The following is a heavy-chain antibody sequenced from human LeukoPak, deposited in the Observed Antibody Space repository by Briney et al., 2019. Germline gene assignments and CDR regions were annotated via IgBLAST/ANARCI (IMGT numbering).Heavy chain of an antibody. Sequence: GGSLRLSCAASGFTFNTYAMTWVRQAPGKGLEWVSAIGSRADTTDYADSVKGRFTISRDNSKNMLYLQMNGLRAEDTAVYYCVKRDRGTFDYWGQGTLVTFSS. V-gene: IGHV3-23*01. CDR1: GFTFNTYA. J-gene: IGHJ4*02. D-gene: IGHD5-24*01. CDR2: IGSRADTT. CDR3: VKRDRGTFDY.